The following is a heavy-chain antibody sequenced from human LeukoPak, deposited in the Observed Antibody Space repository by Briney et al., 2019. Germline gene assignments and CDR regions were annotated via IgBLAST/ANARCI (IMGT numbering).Heavy chain of an antibody. CDR2: IYSGGST. V-gene: IGHV3-66*01. D-gene: IGHD2-2*02. CDR3: ARGNCSSSSCYTDFDY. CDR1: GFTVSSNY. Sequence: GGSLRLSCAASGFTVSSNYMSWVRQAPGKGLEWVSVIYSGGSTYYADSVKGRFTISRDNAKNSLYLHMNSLRAEDTAVYYCARGNCSSSSCYTDFDYWGQGTLVTVSS. J-gene: IGHJ4*02.